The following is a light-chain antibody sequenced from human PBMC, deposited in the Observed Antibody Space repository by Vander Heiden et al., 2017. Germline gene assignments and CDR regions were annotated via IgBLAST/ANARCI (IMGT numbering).Light chain of an antibody. V-gene: IGLV2-14*01. J-gene: IGLJ3*02. CDR3: SSYTSSSTWV. CDR2: DVS. CDR1: SSDIGGYNY. Sequence: QSALTQPASVSGSPGQSTPTSCTGTSSDIGGYNYVAWYQQHPGKAPKLMIYDVSSRPSGVSNRFSGSKSGNTASLIISGLQAEDEADYYCSSYTSSSTWVFGGGTKLTVL.